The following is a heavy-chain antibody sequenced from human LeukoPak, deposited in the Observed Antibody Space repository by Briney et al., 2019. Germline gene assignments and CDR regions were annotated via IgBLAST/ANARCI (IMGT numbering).Heavy chain of an antibody. CDR3: ARLSDCNGGTCFHDY. Sequence: SETLSLTCTVSGGSISSSGYYWGWIRQPPGEGLEWIGIIYYSGSTYYNPSLKSRVTLSVDASKNQFSLKLSSVTAADTAVYYCARLSDCNGGTCFHDYWGQGTLVTVSS. CDR1: GGSISSSGYY. V-gene: IGHV4-39*01. J-gene: IGHJ4*02. D-gene: IGHD2-15*01. CDR2: IYYSGST.